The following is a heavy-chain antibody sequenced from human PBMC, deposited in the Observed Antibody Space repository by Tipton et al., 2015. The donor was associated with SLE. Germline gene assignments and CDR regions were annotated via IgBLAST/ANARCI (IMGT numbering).Heavy chain of an antibody. Sequence: TLSLTCTVSGGSISSSAHYWGWIRQPPGMGLEWIGNLHHIGSTYYNPPLKSRVTISVHTSKNQFSLDLSSVTAADTAVYFCAAMYGDARTNWVDPWGQGTLVTVSS. J-gene: IGHJ5*02. D-gene: IGHD4-17*01. CDR1: GGSISSSAHY. V-gene: IGHV4-39*07. CDR2: LHHIGST. CDR3: AAMYGDARTNWVDP.